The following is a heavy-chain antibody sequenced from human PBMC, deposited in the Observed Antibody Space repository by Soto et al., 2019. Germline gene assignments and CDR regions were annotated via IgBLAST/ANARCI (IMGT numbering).Heavy chain of an antibody. V-gene: IGHV3-23*04. CDR3: AKATATVGGAFEI. J-gene: IGHJ3*02. CDR2: IRVGGST. D-gene: IGHD1-1*01. CDR1: GYTFTSYG. Sequence: VQLVQSGAEVKKPGASVKVSCKASGYTFTSYGISWVRQAPGKGLEWVSTIRVGGSTHYEDSVKGRFTICRDTTKNTVYLQMNRLTGGDTTVYYCAKATATVGGAFEIYGQGTMVTVSS.